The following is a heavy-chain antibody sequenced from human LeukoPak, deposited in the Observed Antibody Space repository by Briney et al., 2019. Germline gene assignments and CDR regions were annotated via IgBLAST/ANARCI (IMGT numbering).Heavy chain of an antibody. V-gene: IGHV1-69*04. Sequence: SVKVSCKASGGTSSSYAISWVRQAPGQGLEWMGRIIPILGIANYAQKFQGRVTITADKSTSTAYMELSSLRSEDTAVYYCARAVYYYDSSGWYFDLWGRGTLVTVSS. CDR1: GGTSSSYA. CDR2: IIPILGIA. J-gene: IGHJ2*01. D-gene: IGHD3-22*01. CDR3: ARAVYYYDSSGWYFDL.